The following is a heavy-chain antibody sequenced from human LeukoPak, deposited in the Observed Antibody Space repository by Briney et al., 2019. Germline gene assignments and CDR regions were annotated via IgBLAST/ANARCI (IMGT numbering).Heavy chain of an antibody. Sequence: GGSLSLSCAASGFVFSASYMSWVRKAPGKGLEWVASIKPDGSEKYHVDSVSGRFTISRDNTNDSLFLQMNSLRVDDTAVYYCVRGGTYWTVSWGQGTLVNVS. V-gene: IGHV3-7*01. CDR2: IKPDGSEK. CDR3: VRGGTYWTVS. J-gene: IGHJ5*01. CDR1: GFVFSASY.